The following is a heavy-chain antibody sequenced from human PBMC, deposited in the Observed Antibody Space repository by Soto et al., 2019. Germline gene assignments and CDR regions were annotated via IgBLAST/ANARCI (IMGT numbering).Heavy chain of an antibody. CDR3: AKMSSENSYGPVFS. CDR2: ISSSGNTI. CDR1: GFTFSDYY. Sequence: QVQLVESGGGLVKTSGSLRVACAASGFTFSDYYMSWVRQAPGKGLEWVSSISSSGNTIYYPDSVKGRFTISRDNAKNSVYLPMHSLRAEDTAVYFCAKMSSENSYGPVFSWGQGTLVTVSS. V-gene: IGHV3-11*01. D-gene: IGHD3-22*01. J-gene: IGHJ4*02.